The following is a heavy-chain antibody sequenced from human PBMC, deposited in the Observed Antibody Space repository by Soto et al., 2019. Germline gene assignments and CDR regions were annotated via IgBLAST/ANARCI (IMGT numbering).Heavy chain of an antibody. Sequence: GGSLKLSCAPSGFTFVSYWLSWFRQAPGKGLEWVANIKQDGSEENYVDSVKGRFTISRDNAKNALYLQMNSLRVEDTAVYYCAREIAARLWGKGTTVTVSS. CDR1: GFTFVSYW. D-gene: IGHD6-6*01. V-gene: IGHV3-7*01. J-gene: IGHJ6*04. CDR3: AREIAARL. CDR2: IKQDGSEE.